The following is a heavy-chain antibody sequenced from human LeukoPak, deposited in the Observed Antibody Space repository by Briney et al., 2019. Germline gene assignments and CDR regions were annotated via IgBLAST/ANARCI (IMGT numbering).Heavy chain of an antibody. V-gene: IGHV5-51*01. Sequence: GESLQISCKGSGYSFTSYWIGWVRQMPGKGLEWMGIIYPGDSDIRYSPSFQGQVTISADKSISTAYLQWSSLKASDTAMYYCARLDYDILTGYYVEGYFDYWGQGTLVTVSS. CDR3: ARLDYDILTGYYVEGYFDY. CDR1: GYSFTSYW. J-gene: IGHJ4*02. D-gene: IGHD3-9*01. CDR2: IYPGDSDI.